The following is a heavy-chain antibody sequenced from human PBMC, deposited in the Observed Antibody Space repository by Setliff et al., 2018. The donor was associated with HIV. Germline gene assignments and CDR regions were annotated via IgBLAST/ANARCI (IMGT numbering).Heavy chain of an antibody. Sequence: GASVKVSCKASGYTFTSYAIHWVRQAPGQSLEWMGWINAGYGNTKYSQKFQGRVTITADESTSTAYMELSSLRSEDTAVYYCAAGYCGGDCYSRQSYFDYWGQGTLVTVSS. V-gene: IGHV1-3*01. J-gene: IGHJ4*02. CDR3: AAGYCGGDCYSRQSYFDY. CDR2: INAGYGNT. CDR1: GYTFTSYA. D-gene: IGHD2-21*02.